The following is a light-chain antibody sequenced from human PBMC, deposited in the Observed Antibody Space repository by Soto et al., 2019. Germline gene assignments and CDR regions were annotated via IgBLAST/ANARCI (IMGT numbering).Light chain of an antibody. Sequence: SVLSPPAAVSGSPGQLVSLPRAGSRGDVGGYDYVSWYQQHPGKAPKLMIYDVTNRPSGVSNRFSGSKSGNTASLTISGLQAEDEADYFCSSFTSSTTYVFGTGTKVTV. CDR2: DVT. J-gene: IGLJ1*01. V-gene: IGLV2-14*01. CDR1: RGDVGGYDY. CDR3: SSFTSSTTYV.